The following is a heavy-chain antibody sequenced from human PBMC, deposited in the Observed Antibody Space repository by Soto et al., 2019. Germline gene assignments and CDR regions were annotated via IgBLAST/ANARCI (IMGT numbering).Heavy chain of an antibody. CDR2: IWYDGSVK. CDR3: ARDGQRLAPYAFDM. CDR1: GFTFSNHA. Sequence: QVQLVESGGGVVQPGRSLRLSCAASGFTFSNHAMHWVRQAPGKGLEWVAQIWYDGSVKNYADSMKGRFTVSRDSPKNTLFLQMNSLRVEDTAVYYCARDGQRLAPYAFDMWGQGTLVTVSS. V-gene: IGHV3-33*01. J-gene: IGHJ3*02. D-gene: IGHD6-25*01.